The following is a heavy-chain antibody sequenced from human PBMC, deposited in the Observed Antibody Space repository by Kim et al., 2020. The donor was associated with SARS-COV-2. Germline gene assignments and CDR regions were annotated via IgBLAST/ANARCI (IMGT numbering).Heavy chain of an antibody. CDR1: GFTFSGYS. CDR3: SRGDGWLGEVSFDY. V-gene: IGHV3-21*01. CDR2: ISSISIYL. D-gene: IGHD3-16*01. Sequence: GGSLRLSCAASGFTFSGYSMNWVRQAPGKGREGVSSISSISIYLNYADSVKGGFTISRDNAKNSLYLKMNSLRAEDTVVYYCSRGDGWLGEVSFDYWGQGTLVTVSS. J-gene: IGHJ4*02.